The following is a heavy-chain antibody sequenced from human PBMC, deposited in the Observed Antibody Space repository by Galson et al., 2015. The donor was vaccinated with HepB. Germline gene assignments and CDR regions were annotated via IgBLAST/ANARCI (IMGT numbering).Heavy chain of an antibody. CDR3: AREYCTSTSCYLRRGWFDP. V-gene: IGHV1-18*01. Sequence: SVKVSCKASGYTFTSHGISWVRQAPGQGLEWMGWISAYNDNTNYAQKFQGRVTMTTDTSTSTAYMELRSLRSDDTAIYYCAREYCTSTSCYLRRGWFDPWGQGTLVTVSS. J-gene: IGHJ5*02. CDR2: ISAYNDNT. D-gene: IGHD2-2*01. CDR1: GYTFTSHG.